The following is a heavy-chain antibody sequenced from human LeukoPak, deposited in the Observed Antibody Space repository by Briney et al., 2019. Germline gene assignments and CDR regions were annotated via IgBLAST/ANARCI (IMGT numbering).Heavy chain of an antibody. CDR1: GFTFSSYW. J-gene: IGHJ5*02. D-gene: IGHD6-19*01. V-gene: IGHV3-74*01. CDR3: ARPYPRYSSGWHPTGDWFDP. Sequence: XGSLRLSCAASGFTFSSYWMQWVRQAPGKGLVWVSRINRDGSSTSYADSVKGGFTISRDKAKKTLYLRINSLRAEATAVYYCARPYPRYSSGWHPTGDWFDPWGQGTLVTVSS. CDR2: INRDGSST.